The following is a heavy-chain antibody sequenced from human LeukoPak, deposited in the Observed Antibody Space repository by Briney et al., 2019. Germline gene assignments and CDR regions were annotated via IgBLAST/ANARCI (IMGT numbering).Heavy chain of an antibody. CDR3: AKELDTMFFDY. CDR1: GFNFDRYT. V-gene: IGHV3-43*01. CDR2: AGWAGGTT. J-gene: IGHJ4*02. Sequence: GGSLRLSCATSGFNFDRYTVHWVRQAPGKGLEWVSLAGWAGGTTFYSDSVRGRFTISRDSGGKSVYLQMNSLTTDDTAFYFCAKELDTMFFDYWGQGALVTVSS. D-gene: IGHD3-10*02.